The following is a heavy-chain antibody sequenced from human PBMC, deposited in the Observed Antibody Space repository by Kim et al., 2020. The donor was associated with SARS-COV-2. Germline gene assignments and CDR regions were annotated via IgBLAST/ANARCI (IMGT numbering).Heavy chain of an antibody. CDR3: ARGFDL. CDR2: YYSVST. V-gene: IGHV4-59*08. Sequence: YYSVSTNCTPSLCTRVTISVDTSKNQFSLKLSSVTAADTAVYSCARGFDLWGRGTLVTVSS. J-gene: IGHJ2*01.